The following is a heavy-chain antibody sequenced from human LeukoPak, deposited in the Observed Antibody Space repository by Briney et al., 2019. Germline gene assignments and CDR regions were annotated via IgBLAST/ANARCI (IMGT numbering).Heavy chain of an antibody. D-gene: IGHD2-21*01. CDR1: GFTFSSYW. CDR2: INSDGSST. CDR3: ARSMAQDVDAFDI. J-gene: IGHJ3*02. V-gene: IGHV3-74*01. Sequence: GGSLRLSCAASGFTFSSYWMHWVRQAPGKGLVWVSRINSDGSSTSYADSVKGRFTISRDNAKSTLYLQMNSLRAEDTAVYYCARSMAQDVDAFDIWGQGTMVTVSS.